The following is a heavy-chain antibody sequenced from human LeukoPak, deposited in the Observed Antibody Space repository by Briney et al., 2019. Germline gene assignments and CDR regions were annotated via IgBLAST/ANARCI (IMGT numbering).Heavy chain of an antibody. CDR2: ISRSSSTI. D-gene: IGHD6-13*01. V-gene: IGHV3-48*01. Sequence: GGSLRLSCAASGFTFSSYAMSWVRQAPGKGLEWISYISRSSSTIYYADSVEGRFTISRDDAKNSLYLQMSSLRAEDTAVYYCARVYTSSWYGDCWGQGTLVTVSS. J-gene: IGHJ4*02. CDR1: GFTFSSYA. CDR3: ARVYTSSWYGDC.